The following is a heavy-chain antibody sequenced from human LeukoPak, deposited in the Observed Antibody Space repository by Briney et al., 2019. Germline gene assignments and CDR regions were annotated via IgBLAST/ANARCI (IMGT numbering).Heavy chain of an antibody. D-gene: IGHD5-18*01. CDR3: ARHMGLGYSYGYPYFDY. CDR2: IYYSGST. V-gene: IGHV4-59*08. J-gene: IGHJ4*02. CDR1: GGSISSYY. Sequence: SSETLSLTCTVSGGSISSYYWSWIRQPPGKGLEWIGYIYYSGSTNYNPSLKSRVTISVGTSKNQFSLKLSSVTAADTAVYYCARHMGLGYSYGYPYFDYWGQGTLVTVSS.